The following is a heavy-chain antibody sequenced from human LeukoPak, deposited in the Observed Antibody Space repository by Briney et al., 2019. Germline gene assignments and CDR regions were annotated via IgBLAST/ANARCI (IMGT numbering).Heavy chain of an antibody. V-gene: IGHV4-4*07. J-gene: IGHJ4*02. CDR3: ARDGLGGGSFDY. Sequence: SETLSLTCTVSGDSISTSYWSWIRQPAGKGMEWIGRIFASGETIYNPSLESRVIMSRDTSNNQFFLRLTSVTAADTAVYYCARDGLGGGSFDYWGQGTLVTVSS. D-gene: IGHD1-26*01. CDR2: IFASGET. CDR1: GDSISTSY.